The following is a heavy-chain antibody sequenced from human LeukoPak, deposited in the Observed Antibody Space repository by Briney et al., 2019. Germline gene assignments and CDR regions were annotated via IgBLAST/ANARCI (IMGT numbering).Heavy chain of an antibody. CDR3: ARQRTGASAY. D-gene: IGHD1-26*01. J-gene: IGHJ4*02. CDR1: GFTFSDYY. V-gene: IGHV3-11*06. CDR2: ISSSSSYT. Sequence: VVSLRLSCAASGFTFSDYYMSWIRQAPGKGLEWVSYISSSSSYTNYADSVKGRFTISRDNAKNSLYLQMNSLRAEDTAVYYCARQRTGASAYWGQGALVTVSS.